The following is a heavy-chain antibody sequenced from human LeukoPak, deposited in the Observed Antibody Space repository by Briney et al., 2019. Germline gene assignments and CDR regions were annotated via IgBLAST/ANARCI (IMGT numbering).Heavy chain of an antibody. CDR3: ARPLYGEYAFDI. CDR2: INYNGNT. J-gene: IGHJ3*02. D-gene: IGHD4-17*01. Sequence: SETLSLTCNVSGGSITISSYYWGWIRQAPGKGLAWIGSINYNGNTYYNPALKSRVTLSVDTSKNQFFLKLSSVTAADTAVYYCARPLYGEYAFDIWGQGTMVTVSS. V-gene: IGHV4-39*01. CDR1: GGSITISSYY.